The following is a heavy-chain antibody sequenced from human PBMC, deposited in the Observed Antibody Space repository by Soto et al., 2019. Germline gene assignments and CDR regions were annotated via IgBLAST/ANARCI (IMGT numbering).Heavy chain of an antibody. J-gene: IGHJ4*02. CDR1: GFTFSTYV. CDR2: ISDSGDTT. V-gene: IGHV3-23*01. D-gene: IGHD3-16*02. Sequence: GGSLRLSCAASGFTFSTYVMAWVRQAPGKGLEWVSMISDSGDTTYYADSVKGRFTISRDNSKNTVYLQMTSLTAEDTGIYFCAKVPAPYRYYFDYWGQGTLVTVSS. CDR3: AKVPAPYRYYFDY.